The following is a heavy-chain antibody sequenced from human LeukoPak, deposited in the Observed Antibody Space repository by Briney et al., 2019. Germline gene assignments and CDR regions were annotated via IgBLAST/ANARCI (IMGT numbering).Heavy chain of an antibody. V-gene: IGHV1-46*01. CDR1: GYTFTGYY. CDR2: INPSDGGT. J-gene: IGHJ2*01. CDR3: ARKAPYDSSGWYFDL. Sequence: GASVKVSCKASGYTFTGYYMHWVRQAPGQGLEWMGIINPSDGGTGYAQKFQGRVTMTRDTSTSTVYMELSSLRSEDTAVYYCARKAPYDSSGWYFDLWGRGTLVTVSS. D-gene: IGHD3-22*01.